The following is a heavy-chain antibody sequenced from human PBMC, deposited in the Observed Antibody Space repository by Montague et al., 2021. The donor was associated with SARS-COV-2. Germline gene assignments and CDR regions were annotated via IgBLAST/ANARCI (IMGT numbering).Heavy chain of an antibody. D-gene: IGHD2-15*01. CDR1: GFTFSSYA. Sequence: SLRLSCAASGFTFSSYAMSWVRQAPGKGLEWVSAISGSGGSTYYADSVKGRFTISRDNSKNTLYLQMNSLRAKDTAVYYCAKRYCSGGSCYSGFDPWGQGTLVTVSS. V-gene: IGHV3-23*01. CDR3: AKRYCSGGSCYSGFDP. J-gene: IGHJ5*02. CDR2: ISGSGGST.